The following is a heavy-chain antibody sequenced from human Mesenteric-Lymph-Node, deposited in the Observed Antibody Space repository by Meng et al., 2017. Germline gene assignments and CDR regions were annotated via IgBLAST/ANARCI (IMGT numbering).Heavy chain of an antibody. J-gene: IGHJ6*02. CDR2: ISWNSGSI. V-gene: IGHV3-9*01. D-gene: IGHD6-19*01. CDR3: AKGSGWDLHANYYGMDV. CDR1: GFTFDDYA. Sequence: SLKISCAASGFTFDDYAMHWVRQAPGKGLEWVSGISWNSGSIGYADSVKGRFNISRDNAKNSLYLQMNRLRAEDTALSYCAKGSGWDLHANYYGMDVWGQGTTVTVSS.